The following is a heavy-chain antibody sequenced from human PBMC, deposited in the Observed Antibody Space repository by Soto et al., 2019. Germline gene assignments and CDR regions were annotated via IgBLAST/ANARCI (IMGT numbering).Heavy chain of an antibody. Sequence: QPPGKGLEWIGYFYYSGLTNYNPSLKSRVTISLDTSKNQFSLKLSSVTAADTAVYFCARGNTHGYYYMDVWGRGTTVTVSS. V-gene: IGHV4-59*08. CDR3: ARGNTHGYYYMDV. D-gene: IGHD3-22*01. CDR2: FYYSGLT. J-gene: IGHJ6*03.